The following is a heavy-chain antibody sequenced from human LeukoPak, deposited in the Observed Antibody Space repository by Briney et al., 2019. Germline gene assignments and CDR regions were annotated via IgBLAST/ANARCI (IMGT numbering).Heavy chain of an antibody. D-gene: IGHD1-14*01. CDR3: ARRNLQGGLDY. Sequence: PSETLSLTCTVSGDSISSYYWSRIRQPPGKGLEWIGYMSFSGSTNYNASLKSRVTMSVDIPKNHFSLKLRSVTAGDTAVYYCARRNLQGGLDYWGQGALVTVSS. V-gene: IGHV4-59*01. CDR2: MSFSGST. J-gene: IGHJ4*02. CDR1: GDSISSYY.